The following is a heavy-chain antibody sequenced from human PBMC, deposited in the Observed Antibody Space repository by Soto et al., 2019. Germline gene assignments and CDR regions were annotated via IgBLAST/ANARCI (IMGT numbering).Heavy chain of an antibody. Sequence: QLRLQESGPGLLRPSETLSLTCNVSGGAISSSSYFWGWVRQPPGKTLEWIGHILYSGTTHYNESLKSRVTITVDTSKNQFSLRLNSVAPADTAVYYCARGGGYYGVLFDYWGQGTLVPVSS. J-gene: IGHJ4*02. CDR1: GGAISSSSYF. V-gene: IGHV4-39*02. CDR2: ILYSGTT. CDR3: ARGGGYYGVLFDY. D-gene: IGHD4-17*01.